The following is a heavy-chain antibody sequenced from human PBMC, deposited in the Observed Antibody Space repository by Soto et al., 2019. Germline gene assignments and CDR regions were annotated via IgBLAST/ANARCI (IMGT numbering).Heavy chain of an antibody. CDR2: IWYDGSNK. CDR3: ASEYGDYAEYFQH. CDR1: GFTFSSYG. V-gene: IGHV3-33*01. D-gene: IGHD4-17*01. J-gene: IGHJ1*01. Sequence: PGGALRLSCAASGFTFSSYGMHWVRQAPGKGLEWVAVIWYDGSNKYYADSVKGRFTISRDNSKNTLYLQMNSLRAEDTAVYYCASEYGDYAEYFQHWGQGTLVTGSS.